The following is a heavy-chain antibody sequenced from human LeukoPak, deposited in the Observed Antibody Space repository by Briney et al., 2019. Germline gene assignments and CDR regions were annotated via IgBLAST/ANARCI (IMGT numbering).Heavy chain of an antibody. Sequence: PGGSLRLSCAASGFTFNFYTMNGVRQAPGKGLEWISYICRNGTPIYYAGSVKGRFTISRDNAKNSLYLQMNSLRSEDTGLYFCARDLGSGDHGLLVWGQGTLLTVSS. CDR1: GFTFNFYT. CDR3: ARDLGSGDHGLLV. V-gene: IGHV3-48*01. CDR2: ICRNGTPI. J-gene: IGHJ4*02. D-gene: IGHD2-21*02.